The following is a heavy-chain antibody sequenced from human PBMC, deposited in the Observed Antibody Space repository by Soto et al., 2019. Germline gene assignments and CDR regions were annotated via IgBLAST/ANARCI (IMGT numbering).Heavy chain of an antibody. CDR2: IYYSGDT. J-gene: IGHJ5*02. D-gene: IGHD6-25*01. Sequence: PSETLSLTCTVSGGSIRNYYWSWIRQPPGKGLEWIGYIYYSGDTNHNPSLKSRVTMSVDMSKNHFSLKLSSVTAADTAVYYCAGSSGWLGWYNWFDPWGQGTQVTVSS. V-gene: IGHV4-59*01. CDR1: GGSIRNYY. CDR3: AGSSGWLGWYNWFDP.